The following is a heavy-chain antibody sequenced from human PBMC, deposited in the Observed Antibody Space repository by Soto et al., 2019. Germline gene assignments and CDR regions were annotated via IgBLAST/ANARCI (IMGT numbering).Heavy chain of an antibody. CDR1: GYTFTAYY. Sequence: QVQLVQSGAEVKEPGDSVRVSCEASGYTFTAYYIHWVRQAPGQGLGWMGWINPKFGDTTYAQDFQGRVSMTSDMSISTVYMELSRLTSADPAIYSCARNMDYYYGPGSGNGHGFWGQGTTVTVFS. V-gene: IGHV1-2*02. CDR3: ARNMDYYYGPGSGNGHGF. J-gene: IGHJ6*02. CDR2: INPKFGDT. D-gene: IGHD3-10*01.